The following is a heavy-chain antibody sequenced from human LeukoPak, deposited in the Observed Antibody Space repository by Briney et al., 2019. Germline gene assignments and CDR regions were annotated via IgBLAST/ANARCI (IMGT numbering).Heavy chain of an antibody. CDR1: GFTFSSYS. D-gene: IGHD4-17*01. CDR3: AKGLGVTVTSTLDV. J-gene: IGHJ6*04. Sequence: GGSLRLSCAASGFTFSSYSMNWVRQAPGKGLEWVSYISSSSSTIYYADSVKGRFTISRDNAKNSLYLQMNSLRAEDTAVYYCAKGLGVTVTSTLDVWGKGTTVTVSS. CDR2: ISSSSSTI. V-gene: IGHV3-48*01.